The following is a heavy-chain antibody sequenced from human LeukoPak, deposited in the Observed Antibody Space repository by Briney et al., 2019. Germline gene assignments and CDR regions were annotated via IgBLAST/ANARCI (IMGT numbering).Heavy chain of an antibody. V-gene: IGHV4-39*07. CDR2: IYYSGST. CDR1: GGSISSSSYH. D-gene: IGHD3-22*01. J-gene: IGHJ6*03. CDR3: ARGVHYYDSSGYSGYYYYYYMDV. Sequence: SETLSLTCTVSGGSISSSSYHWGWIRQPPGKGLEWIGSIYYSGSTYYNPSLKSRVTISVDTSKNQFSLKLSSVTAADTAVYYCARGVHYYDSSGYSGYYYYYYMDVWGKGTTVTVSS.